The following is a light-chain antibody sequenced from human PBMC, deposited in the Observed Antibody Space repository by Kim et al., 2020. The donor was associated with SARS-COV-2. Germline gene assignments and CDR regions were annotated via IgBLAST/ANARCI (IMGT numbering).Light chain of an antibody. J-gene: IGLJ2*01. CDR2: GKN. Sequence: LGHTVRITCQGDSLRSYYASWYQQKPGQAPVLVIYGKNNRPSGIPDRFSGSSSGNTASLTITGAQAEDEADYYCNSRDSSGNHLVFGGGTKLTVL. CDR1: SLRSYY. V-gene: IGLV3-19*01. CDR3: NSRDSSGNHLV.